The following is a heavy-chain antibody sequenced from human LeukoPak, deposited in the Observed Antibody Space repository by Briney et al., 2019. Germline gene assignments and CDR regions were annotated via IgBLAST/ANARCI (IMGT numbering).Heavy chain of an antibody. CDR1: GFTFTSYG. CDR2: ISGSGGST. V-gene: IGHV3-23*01. J-gene: IGHJ4*02. D-gene: IGHD6-19*01. Sequence: PGGSLRLSCEASGFTFTSYGMNWVRQAPGKGLEWVSAISGSGGSTYYADSVKGRFTISRDNSKNTLYLQMNSLRAEDTAVYYCAKGVAGTSRRFDYWGQGTLVTVSS. CDR3: AKGVAGTSRRFDY.